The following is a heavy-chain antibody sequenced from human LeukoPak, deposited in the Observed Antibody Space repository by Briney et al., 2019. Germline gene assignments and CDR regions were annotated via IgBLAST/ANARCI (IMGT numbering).Heavy chain of an antibody. V-gene: IGHV1-2*02. CDR3: ARGYYDSSGYYGLRAFDI. J-gene: IGHJ3*02. CDR1: GYTFTGYY. CDR2: INPNSGGT. Sequence: ASVKVSCKASGYTFTGYYMHWVRQASGQGLEWMGWINPNSGGTNYAQKFQGRVTMTRDTSISTAYMELSRLRSDDTAVYYCARGYYDSSGYYGLRAFDIWGQGTMVTVSS. D-gene: IGHD3-22*01.